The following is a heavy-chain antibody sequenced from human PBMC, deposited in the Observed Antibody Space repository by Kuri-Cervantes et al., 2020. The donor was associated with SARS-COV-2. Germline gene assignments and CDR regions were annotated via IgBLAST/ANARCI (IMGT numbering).Heavy chain of an antibody. Sequence: GGSLRLSCAASGFTFGSYVMNRVRQAPGKGLEWVSTISVSGGSTYYADSVKGRFTISRDSSENTLYLQMNSLRAEDTAVYYCARAYCGGDCEFDYWGQGTLVTVSS. CDR1: GFTFGSYV. CDR2: ISVSGGST. D-gene: IGHD2-21*02. V-gene: IGHV3-23*01. CDR3: ARAYCGGDCEFDY. J-gene: IGHJ4*02.